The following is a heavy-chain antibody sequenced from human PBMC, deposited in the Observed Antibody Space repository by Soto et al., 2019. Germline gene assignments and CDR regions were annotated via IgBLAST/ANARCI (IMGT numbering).Heavy chain of an antibody. CDR1: GYTFTSYG. CDR2: IIPFFGKT. D-gene: IGHD1-1*01. Sequence: ASVKVSCKASGYTFTSYGISWVRQAPGQGLEWMGWIIPFFGKTNYAQKFQGRVTITADESTSTAYMELSSLRSEDTAVYYCARSRHLVQLERQYFDYWGQGTLVTVSS. J-gene: IGHJ4*02. V-gene: IGHV1-69*13. CDR3: ARSRHLVQLERQYFDY.